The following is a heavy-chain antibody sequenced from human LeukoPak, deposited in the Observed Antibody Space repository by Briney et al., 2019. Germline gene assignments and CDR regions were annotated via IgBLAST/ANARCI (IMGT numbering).Heavy chain of an antibody. Sequence: ASVKVSCKTSGYTFIAYYVHWVRQAPGQGLEWMGWINPNTGDTTYAQQFQGRVTMTRDTSLSTVYMELSSLRSDDTAVYYCARVVFDGSISRRFDSWGQGTQVAAFS. CDR3: ARVVFDGSISRRFDS. V-gene: IGHV1-2*02. D-gene: IGHD3-3*02. J-gene: IGHJ4*02. CDR2: INPNTGDT. CDR1: GYTFIAYY.